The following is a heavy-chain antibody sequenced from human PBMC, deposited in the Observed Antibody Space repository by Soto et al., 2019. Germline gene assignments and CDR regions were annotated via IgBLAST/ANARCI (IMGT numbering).Heavy chain of an antibody. CDR3: AKGIVVTIFGVVIAAGKASDI. D-gene: IGHD3-3*01. J-gene: IGHJ3*02. CDR1: GFTFSSYA. CDR2: ISGSGGST. Sequence: GGSLRLSCAASGFTFSSYAMSWVRQAPGKGLEWVSAISGSGGSTYYADSVKGRFTISRDNSKNTLYLQMNSLRAEDTAVYYCAKGIVVTIFGVVIAAGKASDIWGQGTMVTVSS. V-gene: IGHV3-23*01.